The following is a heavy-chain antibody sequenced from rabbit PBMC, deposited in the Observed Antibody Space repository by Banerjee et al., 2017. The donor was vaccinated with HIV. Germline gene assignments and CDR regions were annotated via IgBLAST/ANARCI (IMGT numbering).Heavy chain of an antibody. CDR1: GFSFSSSYW. V-gene: IGHV1S45*01. CDR2: IYAGSSGST. Sequence: QEQLEESGGDLVKPGASLTLTCTASGFSFSSSYWICWVRQAPGKGLEWIACIYAGSSGSTYYASWAKGRFTISKTSSTTVTLQMTSLTAADTATYFCARGSDCTYGYTDCAFRLWGPGTLVTVS. D-gene: IGHD6-1*01. CDR3: ARGSDCTYGYTDCAFRL. J-gene: IGHJ4*01.